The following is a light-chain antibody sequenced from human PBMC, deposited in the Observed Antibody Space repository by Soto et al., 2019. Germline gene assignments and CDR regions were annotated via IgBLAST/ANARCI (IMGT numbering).Light chain of an antibody. CDR1: SSDVGSYNL. Sequence: QSVLTQPASVSGSPGQSITISCTGTSSDVGSYNLVSWYQEQPGKAPKVLIYEGTKRPSGVSNRFSGSKSGNTASLTISGLQAEDEADYYCCSYAGSRIYVFGTGTKLTVL. CDR2: EGT. CDR3: CSYAGSRIYV. V-gene: IGLV2-23*01. J-gene: IGLJ1*01.